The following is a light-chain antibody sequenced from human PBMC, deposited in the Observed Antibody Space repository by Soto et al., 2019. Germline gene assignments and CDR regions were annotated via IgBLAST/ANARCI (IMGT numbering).Light chain of an antibody. J-gene: IGKJ4*01. CDR3: QQFSSYPLT. CDR2: DAS. CDR1: QSINRH. Sequence: EIVLTQSPATLSLSPGERATLSCRASQSINRHLAWYRQKPGQAPRLLIYDASNRATGIPARFSGSGSGTDFTLTISRLEPEDFAVYYCQQFSSYPLTFGGGTKVEIK. V-gene: IGKV3-11*01.